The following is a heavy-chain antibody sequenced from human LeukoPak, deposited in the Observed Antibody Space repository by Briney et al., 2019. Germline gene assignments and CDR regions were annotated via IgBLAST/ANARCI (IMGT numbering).Heavy chain of an antibody. CDR2: IYYSGST. D-gene: IGHD6-19*01. CDR3: AREPSRGSSGWGGDNWFDP. Sequence: SETLSLTCTVSGGSISSYYWSWIRQPPGKGLEWIGYIYYSGSTNYNPSLKSRVTISVDTSKNQFSLKLSSVTAADTAVYYCAREPSRGSSGWGGDNWFDPWGQGTLVTVSS. CDR1: GGSISSYY. J-gene: IGHJ5*02. V-gene: IGHV4-59*01.